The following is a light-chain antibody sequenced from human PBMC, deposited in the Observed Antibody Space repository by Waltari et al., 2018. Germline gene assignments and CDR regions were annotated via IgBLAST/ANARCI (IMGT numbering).Light chain of an antibody. CDR3: STYAGSTVI. V-gene: IGLV2-8*01. CDR1: SSDVGDYNY. Sequence: QSALTQPPSASGSPGQSVTISCTGASSDVGDYNYVSWYQQHPGKAPKLMIYDVSKRPSGVPDRFSGSKSGNTASLTFSGLQAEDEADYYCSTYAGSTVIFGGGTKVTVL. CDR2: DVS. J-gene: IGLJ2*01.